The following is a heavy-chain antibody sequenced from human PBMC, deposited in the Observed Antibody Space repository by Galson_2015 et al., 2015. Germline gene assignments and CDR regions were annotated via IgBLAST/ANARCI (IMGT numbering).Heavy chain of an antibody. Sequence: SLRLSCAASGFTVSSNYMSWVRQAPGKGLEWVSLIYSGGSTYYADSVKGRFTISRDNSKNTLYLQMNSLRAGDTAVYYCARGGGYCTNGVCLSGPRYYYYYYGMDVWGQGTTVTVSS. J-gene: IGHJ6*02. CDR3: ARGGGYCTNGVCLSGPRYYYYYYGMDV. D-gene: IGHD2-8*01. V-gene: IGHV3-53*01. CDR2: IYSGGST. CDR1: GFTVSSNY.